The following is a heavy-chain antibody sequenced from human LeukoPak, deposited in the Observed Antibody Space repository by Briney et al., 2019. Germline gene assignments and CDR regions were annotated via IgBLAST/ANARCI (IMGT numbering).Heavy chain of an antibody. V-gene: IGHV4-59*01. Sequence: SETLSFTCTVSGGSISSYYWSWIRQPPGKGLEWIGYIYYSGSTNYNPSLKSRVTISVDTSKNQFSLKLSSVTAADTAVYYCARSYCDILTGYSPPGAFDIWGQGTMVTVSS. CDR2: IYYSGST. J-gene: IGHJ3*02. CDR1: GGSISSYY. D-gene: IGHD3-9*01. CDR3: ARSYCDILTGYSPPGAFDI.